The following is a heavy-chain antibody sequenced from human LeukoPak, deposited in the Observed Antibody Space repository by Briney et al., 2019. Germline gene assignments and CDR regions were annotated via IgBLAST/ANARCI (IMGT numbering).Heavy chain of an antibody. CDR3: ARDLPVAGHYYYYYGMDV. D-gene: IGHD6-19*01. CDR1: GFTFSDYY. J-gene: IGHJ6*02. Sequence: GGSLRLSCAASGFTFSDYYMSWIRQAPGKGLEWVSYISSSGSTIYYADSVKGRFTISRDNAKNSLYLQMNSLRAEDTAVYYCARDLPVAGHYYYYYGMDVWGQGTTVTVSS. CDR2: ISSSGSTI. V-gene: IGHV3-11*01.